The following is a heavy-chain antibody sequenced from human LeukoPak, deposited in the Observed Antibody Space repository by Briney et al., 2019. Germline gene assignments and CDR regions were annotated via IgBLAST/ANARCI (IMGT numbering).Heavy chain of an antibody. CDR3: VSEMGARLFQY. D-gene: IGHD1-26*01. J-gene: IGHJ1*01. V-gene: IGHV3-48*03. CDR2: VSTSGSTI. CDR1: GFTFSTYE. Sequence: PGGSLRLSCAASGFTFSTYEMNWVRQAPGKGLEWVSYVSTSGSTIFYADSVKGRFTISRDNAKNSLYLQMNSLRAEDTAVYYCVSEMGARLFQYWGQGTLVTVSS.